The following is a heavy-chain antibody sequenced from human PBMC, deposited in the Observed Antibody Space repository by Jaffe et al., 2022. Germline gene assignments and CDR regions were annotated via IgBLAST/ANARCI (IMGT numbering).Heavy chain of an antibody. CDR2: IKQDGSEK. D-gene: IGHD3-10*01. J-gene: IGHJ4*02. V-gene: IGHV3-7*04. Sequence: EVQLEESGGGLVQPGGSLRLSCAASGFTFSSYWMNWVRQAPGKGLEWVASIKQDGSEKYYVDSVKGRFTISRDNARNSLYLQMNSLRAEDTALYYCARGRFGELGSYYFDYWGQGTLVTVSS. CDR1: GFTFSSYW. CDR3: ARGRFGELGSYYFDY.